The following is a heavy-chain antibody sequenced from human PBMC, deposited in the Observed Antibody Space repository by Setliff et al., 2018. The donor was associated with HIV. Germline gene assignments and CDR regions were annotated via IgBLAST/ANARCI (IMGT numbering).Heavy chain of an antibody. CDR2: IIPMFEIA. Sequence: SVKVSCKASEGTFSSYAVSWVRQAPGQGLEWMGGIIPMFEIANYAQKFQGRVTMTRDTSTSTVYMELNSLRSEDTAVYYCARVHDGTTTGAFDIWGQGTLVTVSS. CDR3: ARVHDGTTTGAFDI. V-gene: IGHV1-69*10. CDR1: EGTFSSYA. D-gene: IGHD3-22*01. J-gene: IGHJ3*02.